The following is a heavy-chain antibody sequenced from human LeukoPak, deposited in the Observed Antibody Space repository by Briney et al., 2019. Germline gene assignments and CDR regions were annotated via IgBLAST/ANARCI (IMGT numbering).Heavy chain of an antibody. CDR3: AKDTTTVTPYYFDY. CDR1: GFSAFGLSSYA. CDR2: IGGSGGNT. D-gene: IGHD4-17*01. Sequence: GGSLRLSCVASGFSAFGLSSYAMSWVRQAPGKGLEWVSAIGGSGGNTYYADSVKGRFTISRDNSKNTLYLQMNSLRAEDSAVYYCAKDTTTVTPYYFDYWGQGTLVTVSS. J-gene: IGHJ4*02. V-gene: IGHV3-23*01.